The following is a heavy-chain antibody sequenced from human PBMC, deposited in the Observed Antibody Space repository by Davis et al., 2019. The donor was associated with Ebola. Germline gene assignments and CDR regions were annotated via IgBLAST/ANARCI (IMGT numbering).Heavy chain of an antibody. CDR2: ISAYNGNT. CDR1: GYTFTSYG. V-gene: IGHV1-18*01. D-gene: IGHD3-10*01. J-gene: IGHJ5*02. CDR3: ARSVTMVRGGWFDP. Sequence: ASVKVSCKASGYTFTSYGISWVRQAPGQGLEWMGWISAYNGNTNYAQKLQGRVTMTTDTSTSTAYMELRSLRSDDTAVYHGARSVTMVRGGWFDPWGQGTLVTVSS.